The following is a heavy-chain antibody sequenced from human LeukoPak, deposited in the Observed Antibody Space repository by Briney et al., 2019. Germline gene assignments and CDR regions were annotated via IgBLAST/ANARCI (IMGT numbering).Heavy chain of an antibody. J-gene: IGHJ4*02. CDR2: IWFDGSYT. CDR1: GFTFNNYG. CDR3: ARGLYYGSGSPIDY. Sequence: PGGSLRLSCAASGFTFNNYGVHWVRQAPGKGLEWVAVIWFDGSYTYYADSVKGRFTISRDNSKNTLYLQMNGLRAEDTAVYYCARGLYYGSGSPIDYWGQGTLVTVSS. V-gene: IGHV3-33*01. D-gene: IGHD3-10*01.